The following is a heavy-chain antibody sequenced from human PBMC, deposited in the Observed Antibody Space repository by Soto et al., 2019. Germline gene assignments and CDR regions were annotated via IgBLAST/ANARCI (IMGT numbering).Heavy chain of an antibody. CDR2: IYHSGST. CDR3: ARDRGPTYSSSWSPLDY. Sequence: PSETLSLTCAVSGGSISSSNWWSWVRQPPGKGLEWIGEIYHSGSTNYNPSLKSRVTISVDKSKNQFSLKLSSVTAADTAVYYCARDRGPTYSSSWSPLDYWGQGTLVTVSS. D-gene: IGHD6-13*01. V-gene: IGHV4-4*02. J-gene: IGHJ4*02. CDR1: GGSISSSNW.